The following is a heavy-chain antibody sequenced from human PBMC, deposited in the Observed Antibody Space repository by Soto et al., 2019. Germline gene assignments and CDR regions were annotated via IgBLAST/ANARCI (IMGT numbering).Heavy chain of an antibody. J-gene: IGHJ6*03. Sequence: SETLSLTCSVSGGSISSSSYYWGWIRRPPGKGLEWIGTIYYSGSTYYNPSLKSRVTISVDTSQNQFSLKLSSVTAADTAVYYCARHRNASGSSGLYYYYMDVWGKGTTVTVSS. CDR2: IYYSGST. CDR1: GGSISSSSYY. D-gene: IGHD3-10*01. V-gene: IGHV4-39*01. CDR3: ARHRNASGSSGLYYYYMDV.